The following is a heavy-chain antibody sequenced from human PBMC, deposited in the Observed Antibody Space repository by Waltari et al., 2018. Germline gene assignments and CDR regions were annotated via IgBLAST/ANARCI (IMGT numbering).Heavy chain of an antibody. CDR1: GFGLSTLG. D-gene: IGHD3-10*01. V-gene: IGHV3-33*06. CDR2: SWFDGVKT. Sequence: QVQLVEAGGGVVQPGMYLRLFCAASGFGLSTLGMHWVGHVQGKGLEWVELSWFDGVKTYYEDSVRGRFTISRDNSKNTLYLDIKNLRVDDTAIYYCAKDAFGNTYLDHWGQGTLVTVSS. CDR3: AKDAFGNTYLDH. J-gene: IGHJ5*02.